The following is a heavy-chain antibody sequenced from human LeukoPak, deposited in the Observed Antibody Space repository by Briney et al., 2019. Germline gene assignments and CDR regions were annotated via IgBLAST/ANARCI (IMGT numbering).Heavy chain of an antibody. J-gene: IGHJ6*03. V-gene: IGHV1-46*01. CDR3: ARAVGSGSFQTYYYYMDV. Sequence: GASVTVSCKQSGNTFTNYYMYWVRQAPGQGLQWMGIINTNGGSTDYAPNFQGRVTMTRDLSTSTVYMELSSLRSEDTAVYYCARAVGSGSFQTYYYYMDVWGKGTTVTISS. D-gene: IGHD3-10*01. CDR1: GNTFTNYY. CDR2: INTNGGST.